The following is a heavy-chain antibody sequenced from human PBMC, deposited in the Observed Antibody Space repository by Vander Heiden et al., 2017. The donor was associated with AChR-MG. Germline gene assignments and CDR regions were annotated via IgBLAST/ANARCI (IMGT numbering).Heavy chain of an antibody. Sequence: QVQLVQSGAEVKKPGASVKVSCKASGYTFTSYAMHWVRQAPGQRLEWMGWINAGNGNTKYSQKFQGRVTITRDTSASTAYMELSSLRSEDTAVYYCARDPWHLSRYFDWFSHKGNWFDPWGQGTLVTVSS. CDR3: ARDPWHLSRYFDWFSHKGNWFDP. J-gene: IGHJ5*02. D-gene: IGHD3-9*01. V-gene: IGHV1-3*01. CDR2: INAGNGNT. CDR1: GYTFTSYA.